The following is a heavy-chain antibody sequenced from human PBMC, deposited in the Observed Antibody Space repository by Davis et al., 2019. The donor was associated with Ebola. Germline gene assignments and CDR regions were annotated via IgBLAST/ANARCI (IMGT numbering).Heavy chain of an antibody. CDR2: ISYDGSNK. J-gene: IGHJ6*03. V-gene: IGHV3-30-3*01. Sequence: PGGSLRLSCAAPGFTFSSYAMHWVRQAPGKGLEWVAVISYDGSNKYYADSVKGRFTISRDNSKNTLYLQMNSLRAEDTAVYYCAKVAGDCSTSCYTGDYYYYYMDVWGKGTTVTVSS. D-gene: IGHD2-2*02. CDR1: GFTFSSYA. CDR3: AKVAGDCSTSCYTGDYYYYYMDV.